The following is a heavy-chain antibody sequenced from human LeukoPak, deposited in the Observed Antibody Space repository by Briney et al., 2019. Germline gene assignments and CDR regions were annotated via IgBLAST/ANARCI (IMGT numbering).Heavy chain of an antibody. V-gene: IGHV4-39*07. CDR3: ARSERLRYSSSWYFDY. CDR2: IYYRGST. CDR1: GDSMTSTSHF. D-gene: IGHD6-13*01. Sequence: RTSETLSLTCTVSGDSMTSTSHFWDWIRQPPGKGLEWIGSIYYRGSTYYNPSLKSRVTISVDTSRNQFSLKLSSVTAADTAVYYCARSERLRYSSSWYFDYWGQGTLVTVSS. J-gene: IGHJ4*02.